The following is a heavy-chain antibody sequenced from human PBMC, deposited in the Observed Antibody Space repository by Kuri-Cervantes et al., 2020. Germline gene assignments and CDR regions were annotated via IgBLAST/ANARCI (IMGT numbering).Heavy chain of an antibody. Sequence: SVKVSCKASGFIFTSSAVQWVRQARGQRLEWIGWIVVGSGKTNYAQKFQGRVTITRDMSTSTAYMELSRLRSDDTAVYYCARGAVVPAAINARAAFDIWGQGTMVTVSS. D-gene: IGHD2-2*01. V-gene: IGHV1-58*01. CDR1: GFIFTSSA. CDR3: ARGAVVPAAINARAAFDI. J-gene: IGHJ3*02. CDR2: IVVGSGKT.